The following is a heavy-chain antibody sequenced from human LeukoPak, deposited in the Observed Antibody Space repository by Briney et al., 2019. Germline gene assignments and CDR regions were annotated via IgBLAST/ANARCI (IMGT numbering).Heavy chain of an antibody. CDR3: ARTTETGGYSGYDLDY. J-gene: IGHJ4*02. Sequence: GGSLRLSCAASGFTFSDYYMSWIRQAPGKGLDWVSYISSSSSYTNYADSVKGRFTISRDNAKNSLYLQMNSLRAEDTAVYYCARTTETGGYSGYDLDYWGQGTLVTVSS. CDR2: ISSSSSYT. V-gene: IGHV3-11*06. CDR1: GFTFSDYY. D-gene: IGHD5-12*01.